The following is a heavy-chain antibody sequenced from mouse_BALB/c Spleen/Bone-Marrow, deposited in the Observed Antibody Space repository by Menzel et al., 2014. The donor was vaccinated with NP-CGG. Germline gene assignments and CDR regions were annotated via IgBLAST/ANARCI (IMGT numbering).Heavy chain of an antibody. V-gene: IGHV5-6-2*01. J-gene: IGHJ2*01. CDR3: ARRGWDGYFDY. D-gene: IGHD4-1*01. Sequence: EVHLVESGGGLVKLGGSLKLSCAASGFTFSSYYMSWVRQTPEKRLELVAAINSNGGSTNHPDAVKGRFTISRDNAKNTLYLQMSSLESEDTALYYCARRGWDGYFDYWGQGTTLTVSS. CDR1: GFTFSSYY. CDR2: INSNGGST.